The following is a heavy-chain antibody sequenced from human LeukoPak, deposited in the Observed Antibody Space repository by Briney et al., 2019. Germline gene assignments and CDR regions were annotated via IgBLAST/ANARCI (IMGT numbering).Heavy chain of an antibody. Sequence: PSETLSLTCTVSGGSISSYYWSWIRQPPGKGLEWIGYIHFSGSTNYNPSLKSRVTVSDDKSKNQFSLKPSSVTAADTAVYYCARIFRGAYFDYWGQGTLVTVSS. CDR1: GGSISSYY. CDR2: IHFSGST. V-gene: IGHV4-59*01. J-gene: IGHJ4*02. D-gene: IGHD3-10*01. CDR3: ARIFRGAYFDY.